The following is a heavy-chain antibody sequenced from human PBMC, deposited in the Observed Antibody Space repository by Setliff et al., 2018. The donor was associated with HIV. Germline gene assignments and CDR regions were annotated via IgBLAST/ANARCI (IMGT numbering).Heavy chain of an antibody. CDR3: TRGLWENYYDSSGYPVPDAFDI. V-gene: IGHV1-69*05. J-gene: IGHJ3*02. D-gene: IGHD3-22*01. CDR1: GGTFSSYA. CDR2: IIPMFGKA. Sequence: GASVKVSCKASGGTFSSYAISWVRQVPGQGLEWMGGIIPMFGKANYAQKFQGRVTMTRDTSISTVYMELSRLRSEDTAVYYCTRGLWENYYDSSGYPVPDAFDIWGQGTMVTVSS.